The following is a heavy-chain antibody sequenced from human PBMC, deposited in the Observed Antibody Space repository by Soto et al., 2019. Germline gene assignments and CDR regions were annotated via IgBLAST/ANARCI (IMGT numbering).Heavy chain of an antibody. CDR1: GFTFSSYA. V-gene: IGHV3-23*01. Sequence: EVQLLESGGGLVQPGGSLRLSCSVSGFTFSSYAMSWVRLAPGKGQEWVSAISGSGGSTYYADSVKGRFTISRDNSKNTLYLQMNSLRAEVTAVYYCAKTIGGNSALFDYWGQGTLVTVSS. CDR3: AKTIGGNSALFDY. CDR2: ISGSGGST. D-gene: IGHD2-21*02. J-gene: IGHJ4*02.